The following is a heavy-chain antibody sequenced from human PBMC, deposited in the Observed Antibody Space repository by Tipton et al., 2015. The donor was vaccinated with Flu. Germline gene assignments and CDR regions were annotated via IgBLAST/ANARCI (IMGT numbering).Heavy chain of an antibody. CDR1: GFTFSNAW. V-gene: IGHV3-15*01. Sequence: SLRLSCAASGFTFSNAWMSWVRQAPGKGLEWVGRIKSKTEGGTIDYAAPVKGRFTISRDDSKNTLYLQMNSLQTGDPAVYYCTTDLNNYYFRSGSEAGVDPWGQGTLVTVSS. J-gene: IGHJ5*02. D-gene: IGHD3-3*01. CDR2: IKSKTEGGTI. CDR3: TTDLNNYYFRSGSEAGVDP.